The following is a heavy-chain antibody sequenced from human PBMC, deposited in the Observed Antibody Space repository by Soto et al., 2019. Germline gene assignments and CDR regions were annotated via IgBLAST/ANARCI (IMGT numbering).Heavy chain of an antibody. CDR1: GFTFSSYA. V-gene: IGHV3-23*01. D-gene: IGHD6-13*01. CDR2: ISGSGGST. CDR3: AKGQKLVLVEYYGMDV. Sequence: GCLLLSCSASGFTFSSYAMSGVRQAPGKGLEWVSAISGSGGSTYYADSVKGRFTISRDNSKNTLYLQMNSLRAEDTAVYYCAKGQKLVLVEYYGMDVWGQGTTVTVYS. J-gene: IGHJ6*02.